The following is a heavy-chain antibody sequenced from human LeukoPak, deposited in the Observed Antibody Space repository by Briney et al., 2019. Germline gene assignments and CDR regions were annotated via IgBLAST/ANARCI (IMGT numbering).Heavy chain of an antibody. CDR1: GGSISSSSYY. V-gene: IGHV4-39*01. Sequence: PSETLSLTCTVSGGSISSSSYYWGWIRQPPGKGLEWIGSIYYSGSTYYNPSLKSRVTISVDTSKNQFSLKLSSVTAADTAVYYCARLQARLDPYYMDVWGKGTTVTVSS. D-gene: IGHD6-25*01. CDR3: ARLQARLDPYYMDV. CDR2: IYYSGST. J-gene: IGHJ6*03.